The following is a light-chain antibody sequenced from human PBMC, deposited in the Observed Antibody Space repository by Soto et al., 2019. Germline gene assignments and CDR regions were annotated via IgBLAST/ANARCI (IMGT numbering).Light chain of an antibody. J-gene: IGLJ2*01. CDR3: SSYTSSSTLGV. CDR2: EVS. Sequence: QSALTQPASVSGSPGQSITISCTGTSSDVGGYNYVSWYQQHPGKAPKLMIYEVSNRPSGVSNRFSGSKSANTASLTISGLQAENEADYNGSSYTSSSTLGVVCRGTKLTVL. V-gene: IGLV2-14*01. CDR1: SSDVGGYNY.